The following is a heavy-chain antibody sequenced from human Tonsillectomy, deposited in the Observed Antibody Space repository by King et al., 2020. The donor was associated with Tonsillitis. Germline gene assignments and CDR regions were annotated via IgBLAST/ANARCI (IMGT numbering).Heavy chain of an antibody. V-gene: IGHV4-34*01. J-gene: IGHJ5*02. Sequence: VQLQQWGAGLLKPSETLSLTCAVYGGSFSDYYWSWIRPPPGKGLGWIGEINHRGSTNYNPSLKSRVTISVDTSKNQFSLKLNSVTDADTAVYYCASRLRYFDWAFDPWGQGTPVTVSS. D-gene: IGHD3-9*01. CDR2: INHRGST. CDR3: ASRLRYFDWAFDP. CDR1: GGSFSDYY.